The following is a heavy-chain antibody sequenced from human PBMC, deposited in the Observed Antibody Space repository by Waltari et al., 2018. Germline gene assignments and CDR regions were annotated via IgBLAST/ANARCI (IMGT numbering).Heavy chain of an antibody. J-gene: IGHJ5*02. V-gene: IGHV4-4*07. Sequence: QVQLQESGPGLVKPSETLSLTCTVSGGSISSYYWSWIRQPAGKGLEWIGRIYTSGSTKYNPSLKSRVAMSVDTSKNQFSLKLSSVTAADTAVYYCARDRAAAGTVGWFDPWGQGTLVTVSS. CDR1: GGSISSYY. D-gene: IGHD6-13*01. CDR2: IYTSGST. CDR3: ARDRAAAGTVGWFDP.